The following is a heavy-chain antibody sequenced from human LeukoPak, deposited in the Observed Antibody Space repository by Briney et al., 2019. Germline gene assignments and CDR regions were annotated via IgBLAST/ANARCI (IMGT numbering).Heavy chain of an antibody. Sequence: KPLETLSLTCTVSGYSISSGYYWGWIRQPPGKGLEWIGSIYHSGSTYYNPSLKSRVTISVDTSKNQFSLKLSSVTAADTAVYYCARDDYYDSSGYVFVLWGQGTLVTVSS. CDR2: IYHSGST. CDR3: ARDDYYDSSGYVFVL. CDR1: GYSISSGYY. J-gene: IGHJ4*02. D-gene: IGHD3-22*01. V-gene: IGHV4-38-2*02.